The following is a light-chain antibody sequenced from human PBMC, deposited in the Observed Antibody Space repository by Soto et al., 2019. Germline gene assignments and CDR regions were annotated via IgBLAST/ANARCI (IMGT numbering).Light chain of an antibody. CDR1: QTVSSSYY. Sequence: EVVLTQSPGTLSLSPGERATLSCRTSQTVSSSYYLAWYQQKPGQAPRLLIYGASNRASGVPDRFSSGWSGTDFTLTISSLQSEDFAVYYCQQYINWPVYTFGQGTKLEIK. CDR2: GAS. V-gene: IGKV3-20*01. CDR3: QQYINWPVYT. J-gene: IGKJ2*01.